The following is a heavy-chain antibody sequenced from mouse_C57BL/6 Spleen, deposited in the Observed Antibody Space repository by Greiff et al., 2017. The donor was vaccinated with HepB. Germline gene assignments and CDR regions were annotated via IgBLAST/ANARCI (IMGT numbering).Heavy chain of an antibody. CDR1: GYSFTDYN. CDR3: ARGDYGSSYEYFDV. D-gene: IGHD1-1*01. CDR2: INPNYGTT. Sequence: EVKLMESGPELVKPGASVKISCKASGYSFTDYNMNWVKQSNGKSLEWIGVINPNYGTTSYNQKFKGKATLTVDQSSSTAYMQLNSLTSEDSAVYYCARGDYGSSYEYFDVWGTGTTVTVSS. V-gene: IGHV1-39*01. J-gene: IGHJ1*03.